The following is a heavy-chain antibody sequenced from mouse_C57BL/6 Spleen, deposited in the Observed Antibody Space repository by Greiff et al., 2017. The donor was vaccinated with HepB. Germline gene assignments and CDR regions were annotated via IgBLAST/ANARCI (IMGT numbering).Heavy chain of an antibody. CDR2: ISDGGSYT. Sequence: EVQLVESGGGLVKPGGSLKLSCAASGFTFSSYAMSWVRQTPEKRLEWVATISDGGSYTYYPDNVKGRFTISRDNAKNNLYLQMSHLKSEDTAMYYCARGDANWDLGAYWGQGTLVTVSA. D-gene: IGHD4-1*01. J-gene: IGHJ3*01. CDR3: ARGDANWDLGAY. CDR1: GFTFSSYA. V-gene: IGHV5-4*01.